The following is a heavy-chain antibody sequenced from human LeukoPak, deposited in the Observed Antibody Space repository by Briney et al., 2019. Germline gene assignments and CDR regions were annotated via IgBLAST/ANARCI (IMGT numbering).Heavy chain of an antibody. D-gene: IGHD3-3*01. CDR2: IYYGGST. Sequence: SETLSLTCTVSGGSISSSSYYWGWIRQPPGKGLEWIGSIYYGGSTYYNPSLKSRVTISVDTSKNQFSLKLSSVTAADTAVYYCARQWADFWSGYYLVFDYWGQGTLVTVSS. V-gene: IGHV4-39*01. CDR3: ARQWADFWSGYYLVFDY. CDR1: GGSISSSSYY. J-gene: IGHJ4*02.